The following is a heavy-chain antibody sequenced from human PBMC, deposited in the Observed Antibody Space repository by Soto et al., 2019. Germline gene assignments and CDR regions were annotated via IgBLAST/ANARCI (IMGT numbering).Heavy chain of an antibody. J-gene: IGHJ5*02. V-gene: IGHV4-31*03. CDR2: IYYSGST. CDR3: ATAPSGIAAEGWFDP. D-gene: IGHD6-13*01. Sequence: QVQLQESGPGLVKPSQTLSLTCTVSGGSIRSGGYYWSWIRQHPGKGLEWIGYIYYSGSTYYNPSLKSRVTIAVDTSKSQFSIKLSSVTVADTAVYYCATAPSGIAAEGWFDPWGQGTLVTVSS. CDR1: GGSIRSGGYY.